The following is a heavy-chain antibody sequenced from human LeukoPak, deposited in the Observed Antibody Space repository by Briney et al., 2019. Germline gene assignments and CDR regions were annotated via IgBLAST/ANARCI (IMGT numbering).Heavy chain of an antibody. CDR1: GFTFSSYG. CDR3: ARFRVYPLGAFDI. CDR2: ISYDGSNK. J-gene: IGHJ3*02. D-gene: IGHD6-13*01. Sequence: GGSLRLSCAASGFTFSSYGMHWVRQAPGKGLEWVAVISYDGSNKYYADSVKGRFTISRDNSKNTLYLQMNSLRAADTAVYYCARFRVYPLGAFDIWGQGTMVTVSS. V-gene: IGHV3-30*03.